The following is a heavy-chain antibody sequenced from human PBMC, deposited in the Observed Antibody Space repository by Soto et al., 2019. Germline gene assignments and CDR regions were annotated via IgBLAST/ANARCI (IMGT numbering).Heavy chain of an antibody. CDR3: ARPDSSGYYWGLDY. V-gene: IGHV3-33*01. D-gene: IGHD3-22*01. J-gene: IGHJ4*02. Sequence: QVQLVESGGGVVQPGRSLRLSCAASGFTFSSYGRHWVRQAPGKGLEWVALIWYDGSNKYYADSVKGRFTISRDNSKTTLYLQMNSLRAEDTAVYYCARPDSSGYYWGLDYWGQGTLVTVSS. CDR1: GFTFSSYG. CDR2: IWYDGSNK.